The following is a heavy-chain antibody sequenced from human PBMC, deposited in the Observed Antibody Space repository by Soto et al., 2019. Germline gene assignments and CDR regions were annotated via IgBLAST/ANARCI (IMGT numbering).Heavy chain of an antibody. J-gene: IGHJ4*02. Sequence: GHLVESGGGFVKPGGSLTLSCAASGFTFSNVWLSWVRQGPGKGLEWLGRIKSRTENETTDYASPARGRFIISRDDSKNMLYLQLNSVKSEDTGVYYCVTVLPHANSWFDYWGQGTPVTVSS. CDR1: GFTFSNVW. CDR3: VTVLPHANSWFDY. V-gene: IGHV3-15*01. CDR2: IKSRTENETT. D-gene: IGHD2-8*01.